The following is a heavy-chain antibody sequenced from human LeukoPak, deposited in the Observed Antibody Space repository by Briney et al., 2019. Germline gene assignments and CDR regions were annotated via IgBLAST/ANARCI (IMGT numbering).Heavy chain of an antibody. CDR3: ARLLYGDYILGAFDI. Sequence: SSQTLSLTCTVSGGSISSGGYYWSWIRQHPGKGLEWIGYIYYSGSTYYNPSLKSRVTISVDTSKNQFSLKLSSVTAADTAVYYCARLLYGDYILGAFDIWGQGTMVTVSS. CDR2: IYYSGST. J-gene: IGHJ3*02. V-gene: IGHV4-31*03. D-gene: IGHD4-17*01. CDR1: GGSISSGGYY.